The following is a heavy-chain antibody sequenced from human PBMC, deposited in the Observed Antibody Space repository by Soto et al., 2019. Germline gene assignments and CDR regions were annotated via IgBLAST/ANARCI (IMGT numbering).Heavy chain of an antibody. J-gene: IGHJ4*02. Sequence: SVEVSCKASGGTLSSYAISWVRQAPGEGLAWMGGIITIFGKANYAQKCQGTVTITADEYTSTAYMELSSLRSEDTAVYYCARLLDSSRLGYFDSGGQGTLVTVSS. CDR2: IITIFGKA. CDR3: ARLLDSSRLGYFDS. CDR1: GGTLSSYA. V-gene: IGHV1-69*13. D-gene: IGHD3-22*01.